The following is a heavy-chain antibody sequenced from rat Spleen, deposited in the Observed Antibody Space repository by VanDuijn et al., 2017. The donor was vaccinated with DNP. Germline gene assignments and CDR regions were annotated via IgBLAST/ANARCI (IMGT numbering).Heavy chain of an antibody. D-gene: IGHD1-12*01. CDR1: GFTFSNYD. V-gene: IGHV5S23*01. J-gene: IGHJ4*01. CDR3: ARHRTIMPYYYAMDA. CDR2: ISPGGGNT. Sequence: EVQLVESGGGLVQPGRSLKLSCAASGFTFSNYDMAWVRQTPTKGLKWVASISPGGGNTYYRDSVKGRFTISRYNAQSTLYLQMDSLRSEDTATYYCARHRTIMPYYYAMDAWGQGASVTVSS.